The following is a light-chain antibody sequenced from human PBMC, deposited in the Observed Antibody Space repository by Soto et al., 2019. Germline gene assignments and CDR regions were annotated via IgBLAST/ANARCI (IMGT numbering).Light chain of an antibody. Sequence: EIVLTQSPGSLSLSPGEGAALSCRASRTISKSNLAWYQQKPGQPPRLLVYAASSRATGIPARFSGSGSGTDFTLTISSLEPEDFAIYYCQQYGSPRGTFGQGTKVEI. CDR3: QQYGSPRGT. J-gene: IGKJ1*01. CDR2: AAS. CDR1: RTISKSN. V-gene: IGKV3-20*01.